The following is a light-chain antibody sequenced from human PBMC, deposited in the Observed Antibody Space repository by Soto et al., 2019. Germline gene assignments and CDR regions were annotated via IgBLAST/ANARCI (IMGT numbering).Light chain of an antibody. V-gene: IGKV3-15*01. CDR2: GVS. CDR1: QSVSVN. CDR3: QQYEKWPPSIT. Sequence: EIVMTQSPGTLSVSPGERATLSCRASQSVSVNLAWYQQKPGQAPRLLIYGVSTRATGIPARFSGSESGTEFTLTISSLQSEDFAVYYCQQYEKWPPSITFGQGTRLEIK. J-gene: IGKJ5*01.